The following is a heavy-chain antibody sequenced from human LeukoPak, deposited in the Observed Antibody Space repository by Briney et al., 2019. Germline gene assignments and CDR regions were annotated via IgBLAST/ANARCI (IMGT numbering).Heavy chain of an antibody. CDR1: GGSISSSSYY. CDR2: IYYSGST. D-gene: IGHD3-22*01. Sequence: SETLSLTCTVSGGSISSSSYYWGWIRQPPGKGLEWIGSIYYSGSTYYNPSLKSRVTISVDTSKNQFSLKLSSVTAADTAVYYCARHCDSSAYYPGTFDYWGQGTLVTVFS. CDR3: ARHCDSSAYYPGTFDY. V-gene: IGHV4-39*01. J-gene: IGHJ4*02.